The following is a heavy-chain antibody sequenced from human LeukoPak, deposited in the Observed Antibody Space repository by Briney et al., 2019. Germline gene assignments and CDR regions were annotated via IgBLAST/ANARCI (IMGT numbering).Heavy chain of an antibody. Sequence: GXXXSSXAMXWVXQAXXKGLEWXXXISGSGGSTYYADSVNGRFTISRDNSKNTLYLQMNSLRAEDTAVYYCAKLEWLRFAPFDYWSQGTLVTVSS. J-gene: IGHJ4*02. CDR3: AKLEWLRFAPFDY. CDR1: GXXXSSXA. V-gene: IGHV3-23*01. D-gene: IGHD5-12*01. CDR2: ISGSGGST.